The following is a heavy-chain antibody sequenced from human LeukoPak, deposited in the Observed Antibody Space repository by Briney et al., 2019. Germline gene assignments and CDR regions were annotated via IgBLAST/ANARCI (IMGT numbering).Heavy chain of an antibody. V-gene: IGHV1-69*05. D-gene: IGHD4-17*01. J-gene: IGHJ4*02. CDR3: ARGTTVTTTYFDY. CDR2: IIPIFGTA. CDR1: GGTFSSYA. Sequence: PVKVSCKASGGTFSSYAISWVRQAPGQGLEWMGGIIPIFGTANYAQKFQGRVTITTDESTSTAYMELSSLRSEDTAVYYCARGTTVTTTYFDYWGQGTLVTASS.